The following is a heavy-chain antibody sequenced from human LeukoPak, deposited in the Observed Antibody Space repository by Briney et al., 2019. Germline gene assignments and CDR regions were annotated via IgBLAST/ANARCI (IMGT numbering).Heavy chain of an antibody. Sequence: SETLSLTCTVSGGSISSGGYYWSWIRQPPGKGLEWIGYIYHSGSTYYNPSLKSRVTISVDRSKNQFSLKLSSVTAADTAVYYCARDFHYYGMDVWGKGTTVTVSS. CDR2: IYHSGST. CDR1: GGSISSGGYY. V-gene: IGHV4-30-2*01. CDR3: ARDFHYYGMDV. J-gene: IGHJ6*04.